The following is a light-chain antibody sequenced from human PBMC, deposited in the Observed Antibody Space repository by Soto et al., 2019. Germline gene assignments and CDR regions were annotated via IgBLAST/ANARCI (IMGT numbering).Light chain of an antibody. Sequence: QSVLTQPASVSGSPGQSITISCTGTNGDIGSYNLVSWYQQHPGRAPIVMIYEVTQRPSGVSYRFSGSKSGNTASLTISGLQAEDEADYYCCSFGGSYAHVIFGGGTKLTVL. CDR1: NGDIGSYNL. V-gene: IGLV2-23*02. CDR3: CSFGGSYAHVI. J-gene: IGLJ2*01. CDR2: EVT.